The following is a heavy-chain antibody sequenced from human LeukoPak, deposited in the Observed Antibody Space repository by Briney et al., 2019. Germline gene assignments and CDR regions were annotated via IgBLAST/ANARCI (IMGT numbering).Heavy chain of an antibody. Sequence: GGSLRLSCAASGFTFSNAWMSWVRQAPGKGLEWVSYISSSSSTIYYADSVKGRFTISRDNAKNSLYLQMNSLRAEDTAVYYCARDSFTRDYYYYMDVWGKGTTVTVSS. V-gene: IGHV3-48*01. CDR2: ISSSSSTI. D-gene: IGHD2-2*01. CDR1: GFTFSNAW. CDR3: ARDSFTRDYYYYMDV. J-gene: IGHJ6*03.